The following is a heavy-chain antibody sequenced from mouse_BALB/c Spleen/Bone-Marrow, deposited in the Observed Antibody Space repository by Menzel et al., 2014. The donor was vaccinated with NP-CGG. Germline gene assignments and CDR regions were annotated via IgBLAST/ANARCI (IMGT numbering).Heavy chain of an antibody. V-gene: IGHV4-1*02. CDR3: SRLGYYGGFAY. J-gene: IGHJ3*01. Sequence: VQLKESGGGLVQPGGSLKVSCAASGFDFSRYWVSWVRQAPGKGLEWIGEINPDSRTINYTPSLKDKFIISRDNAKNTLYLQMSKVRSEDTALYYCSRLGYYGGFAYWGQGTLVTVSA. CDR2: INPDSRTI. CDR1: GFDFSRYW. D-gene: IGHD2-3*01.